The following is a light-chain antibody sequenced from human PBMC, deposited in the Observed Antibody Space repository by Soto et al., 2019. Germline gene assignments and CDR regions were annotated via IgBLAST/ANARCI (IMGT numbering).Light chain of an antibody. J-gene: IGLJ3*02. CDR1: SSDVGGYNY. V-gene: IGLV2-8*01. Sequence: QSALTQPPSASGSPGQSVTISCTGTSSDVGGYNYVFWYQQHPDKAPKLMIYEVSKRPSGVPDRFSGAKSGNTAALTVSGLQAEDEADYYCSSYAGSKNSVFGGGTKLTVL. CDR3: SSYAGSKNSV. CDR2: EVS.